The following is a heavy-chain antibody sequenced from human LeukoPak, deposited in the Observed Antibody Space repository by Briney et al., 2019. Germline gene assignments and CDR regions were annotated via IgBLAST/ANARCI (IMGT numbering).Heavy chain of an antibody. V-gene: IGHV4-31*03. Sequence: SQTLSLTCTVSGCSISSGGYYWSWIRQHPGKGLEWIGYFYYSGSAYYNPSLKSRVTISVDMSKNQFSLKLSSVPAADTAVYYCATTCYYDSSGYSYAGAFDIWGQGTMVTVSS. CDR3: ATTCYYDSSGYSYAGAFDI. CDR2: FYYSGSA. J-gene: IGHJ3*02. D-gene: IGHD3-22*01. CDR1: GCSISSGGYY.